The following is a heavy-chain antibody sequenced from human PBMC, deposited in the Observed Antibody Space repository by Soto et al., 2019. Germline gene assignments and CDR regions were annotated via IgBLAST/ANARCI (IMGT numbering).Heavy chain of an antibody. J-gene: IGHJ6*03. CDR3: SRGSSASEYYYYYYMDV. D-gene: IGHD6-6*01. Sequence: QVQLVQSGAEVKKPGASVKVSCKASGYTFTSYGISWVRQAPGQGLEWMGWISAYNGNTNYAQKLQGRVTMTTDTATSTAYMELRSRRSDDTAVYYCSRGSSASEYYYYYYMDVWGKGTTVTVSS. V-gene: IGHV1-18*01. CDR2: ISAYNGNT. CDR1: GYTFTSYG.